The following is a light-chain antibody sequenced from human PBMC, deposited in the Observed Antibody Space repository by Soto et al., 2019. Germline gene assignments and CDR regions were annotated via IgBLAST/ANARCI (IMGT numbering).Light chain of an antibody. J-gene: IGKJ3*01. CDR1: QSVCNNY. CDR2: GAS. Sequence: EIVLTQSPGTLTLSPGERATLSCRASQSVCNNYLARYQQKPGQAPRLLISGASNRATGIPDRFSGSGSGTDFTLAISRLEPEDFAVYYCQQYGTSPFTFGPGTKVDLK. V-gene: IGKV3-20*01. CDR3: QQYGTSPFT.